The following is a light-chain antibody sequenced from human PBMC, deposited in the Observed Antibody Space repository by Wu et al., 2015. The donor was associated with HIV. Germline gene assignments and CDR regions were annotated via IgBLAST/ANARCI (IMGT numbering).Light chain of an antibody. J-gene: IGKJ2*01. CDR3: QHYGTSLYT. Sequence: EIVLTQSPGTLSLSPGERATLSCRASQTITNTYLAWYQQSPGQAPRLLIYGTSSRATGIPDRFSGSGSGTDFTLTISRLEPEDFVVYYCQHYGTSLYTFGPGDQAGDQT. V-gene: IGKV3-20*01. CDR2: GTS. CDR1: QTITNTY.